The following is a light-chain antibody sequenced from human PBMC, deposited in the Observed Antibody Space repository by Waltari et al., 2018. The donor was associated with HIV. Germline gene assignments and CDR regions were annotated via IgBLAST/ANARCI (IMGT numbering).Light chain of an antibody. J-gene: IGKJ1*01. CDR1: QGLSGY. CDR2: DVS. V-gene: IGKV3-11*01. CDR3: QQRRNWPQT. Sequence: EIVLPQSPATLSLSPGQRATLSCKASQGLSGYLAWYQQKPGQAPRLLIYDVSNRATGIPARFSGSGSGTVFTLTVSSLEPEDFAVYYCQQRRNWPQTFGQGTKVEIK.